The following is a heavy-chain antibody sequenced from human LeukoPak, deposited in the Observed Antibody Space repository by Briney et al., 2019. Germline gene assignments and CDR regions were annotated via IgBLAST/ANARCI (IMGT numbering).Heavy chain of an antibody. CDR3: ARGIAVTSTLGFDP. D-gene: IGHD6-19*01. Sequence: PSGTLSLTCTVSSGSFSSYYWSWLRQPAGKGLEWIGRISVGGIIDYNPYLKSRVSMSIDTCKNQLSLTLKSVTAADTAVYYCARGIAVTSTLGFDPWGQGTLVIFSS. V-gene: IGHV4-4*07. J-gene: IGHJ5*02. CDR2: ISVGGII. CDR1: SGSFSSYY.